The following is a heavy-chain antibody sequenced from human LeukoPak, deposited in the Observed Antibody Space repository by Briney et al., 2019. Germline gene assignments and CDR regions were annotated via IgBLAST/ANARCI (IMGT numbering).Heavy chain of an antibody. V-gene: IGHV1-24*01. CDR1: GYTFTSYY. Sequence: ASVKVSCKASGYTFTSYYMHWVRQAPGKGLEWMGGFDPEDGETIYAQKFQGRVTMTEDTSTDTAYMELSSLRSEDTAVYYCATRTGGAVPAAIRYDYWGQGTLVTVSS. J-gene: IGHJ4*02. CDR2: FDPEDGET. CDR3: ATRTGGAVPAAIRYDY. D-gene: IGHD2-2*01.